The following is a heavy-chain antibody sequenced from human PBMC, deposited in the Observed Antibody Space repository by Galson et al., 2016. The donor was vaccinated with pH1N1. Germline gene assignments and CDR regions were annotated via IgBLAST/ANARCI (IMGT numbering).Heavy chain of an antibody. J-gene: IGHJ6*02. CDR3: ARKKWSDEGGRRAHYYSYEMDV. D-gene: IGHD2-8*01. CDR1: AYTFRSYW. V-gene: IGHV3-7*01. CDR2: INQDGSEK. Sequence: SLRLSCATSAYTFRSYWMTWVRQAPGRGLEWVANINQDGSEKYYVDSVKGRFTVSRDNAKNSLYLEMNSLRDEDTAVYFCARKKWSDEGGRRAHYYSYEMDVWGRGTTVTVSS.